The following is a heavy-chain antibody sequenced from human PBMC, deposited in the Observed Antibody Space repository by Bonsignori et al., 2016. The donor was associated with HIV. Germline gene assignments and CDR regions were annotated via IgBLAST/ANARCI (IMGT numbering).Heavy chain of an antibody. CDR3: AGGRAKFPFDY. Sequence: WVRQAPGQGLEWMGGIIPIFGTANYAQKFQDRVTITADESTSTAYMELSSLRSEDTAVYYCAGGRAKFPFDYWGQGTLVTVSS. CDR2: IIPIFGTA. J-gene: IGHJ4*02. V-gene: IGHV1-69*01.